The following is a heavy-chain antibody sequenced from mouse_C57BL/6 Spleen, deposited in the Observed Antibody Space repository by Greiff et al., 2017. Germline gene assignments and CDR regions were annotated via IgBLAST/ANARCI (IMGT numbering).Heavy chain of an antibody. CDR1: GFTFSSYA. Sequence: VQLKESGGGLVKPGGSLKLSCAASGFTFSSYAMSWVRQTPEKRLEWVATISDGGSYTYYPDNVKGRFTISRDNAKNNLYLQMSHLKSEDTAMXYCARAPYYYGSSPVAYWGQGTLVTVSA. D-gene: IGHD1-1*01. CDR2: ISDGGSYT. V-gene: IGHV5-4*01. J-gene: IGHJ3*01. CDR3: ARAPYYYGSSPVAY.